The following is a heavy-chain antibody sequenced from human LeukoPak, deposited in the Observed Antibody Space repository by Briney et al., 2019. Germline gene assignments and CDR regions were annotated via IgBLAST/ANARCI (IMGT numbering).Heavy chain of an antibody. CDR1: GGSISSGGYY. CDR2: IYYSGST. J-gene: IGHJ5*02. Sequence: PSETLSLTCTVSGGSISSGGYYWSWIRQHPGKGLEWIGYIYYSGSTYYNPSLKSRVTISVDTSKNQFSLKLSSVTAADTAVYYCARGGGSGVNWFDPWGQGTLVTVSS. D-gene: IGHD3-10*01. CDR3: ARGGGSGVNWFDP. V-gene: IGHV4-31*03.